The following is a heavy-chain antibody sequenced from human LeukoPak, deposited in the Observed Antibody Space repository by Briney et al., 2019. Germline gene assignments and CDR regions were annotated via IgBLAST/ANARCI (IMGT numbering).Heavy chain of an antibody. CDR1: DTFTSYG. Sequence: ASVKVSCKASDTFTSYGISWVRQAPGQGLEWMGWISGYNGNTNYAQNLQGRVTITRNTSISTAYMELSSLRSEDTAVYYCARGPTHYYYYYMDVWGKGTTVTVSS. J-gene: IGHJ6*03. CDR3: ARGPTHYYYYYMDV. V-gene: IGHV1-18*01. CDR2: ISGYNGNT. D-gene: IGHD4-11*01.